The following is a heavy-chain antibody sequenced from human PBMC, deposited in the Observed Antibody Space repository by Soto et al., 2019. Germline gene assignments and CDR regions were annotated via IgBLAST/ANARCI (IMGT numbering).Heavy chain of an antibody. CDR3: ARDQWDYGGNSGGWFDP. V-gene: IGHV3-30-3*01. Sequence: QVQLVESGGGVVQPGRSLRLSCAASGFTFSSYAMHWVRQAPGKGLEWVAVISHDGSNKYYADSVKGRFTISRDNSKNTLYLQMNSLRAEDTAVYYCARDQWDYGGNSGGWFDPWGQGTLVTVSS. CDR1: GFTFSSYA. J-gene: IGHJ5*02. CDR2: ISHDGSNK. D-gene: IGHD4-17*01.